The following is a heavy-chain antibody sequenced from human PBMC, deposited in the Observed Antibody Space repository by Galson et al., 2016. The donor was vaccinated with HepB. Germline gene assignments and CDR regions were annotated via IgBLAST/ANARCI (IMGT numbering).Heavy chain of an antibody. V-gene: IGHV3-7*01. Sequence: LRLSCAASGFNFSSYWMSWVRQVPGKGLQWVANMNQDGSVVYYVDSVRGRSTISRDNAKSSLFLQISSLGVDDTAVYYCATGTTALRQWGQGALVTVSS. CDR1: GFNFSSYW. J-gene: IGHJ4*02. CDR3: ATGTTALRQ. CDR2: MNQDGSVV. D-gene: IGHD1/OR15-1a*01.